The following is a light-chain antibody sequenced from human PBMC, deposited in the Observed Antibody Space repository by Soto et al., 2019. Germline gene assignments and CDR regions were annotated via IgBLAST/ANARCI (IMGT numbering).Light chain of an antibody. V-gene: IGKV3-20*01. CDR1: QSVSSNY. Sequence: IVLPPTPGPMSLSPGERATLSCMASQSVSSNYLAWYQQKPGQAPRLLIYGASSRATGIPDRFGGSGSGTDFTLTVSRLEPEDFAVYYCQQYDSSPVTFGGGTKVDIK. CDR3: QQYDSSPVT. CDR2: GAS. J-gene: IGKJ4*01.